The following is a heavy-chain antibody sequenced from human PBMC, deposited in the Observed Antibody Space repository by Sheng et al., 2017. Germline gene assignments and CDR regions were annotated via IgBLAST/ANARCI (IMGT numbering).Heavy chain of an antibody. V-gene: IGHV4-61*01. CDR1: GGSVSSGSYY. Sequence: QVQLQQWGAGLLKPSETLSLTCAVYGGSVSSGSYYWSWIRQPPGKGLEWIGYIYYSGSTNYNPSLKSRVTISVDTSKNQFSLKLSSVTAADTAVYYCARDPRWYYGSGSYYRWGQGTLVTVSS. CDR3: ARDPRWYYGSGSYYR. CDR2: IYYSGST. J-gene: IGHJ4*02. D-gene: IGHD3-10*01.